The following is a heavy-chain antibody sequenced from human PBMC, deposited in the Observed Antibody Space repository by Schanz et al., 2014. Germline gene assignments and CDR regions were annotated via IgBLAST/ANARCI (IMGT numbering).Heavy chain of an antibody. J-gene: IGHJ6*02. CDR2: MYINSGST. Sequence: EVQLVESGGGLIQPGGSLRLSCAVSGFTVNTNYMSWVRQAPGKGLEWISSMYINSGSTQYADSVKGRFTISRDNSKNTVFLQMNGLRGVDTAVYYCAKGVRLYTTGWYDYGLDVWGQGTTVTVSS. CDR3: AKGVRLYTTGWYDYGLDV. D-gene: IGHD6-19*01. CDR1: GFTVNTNY. V-gene: IGHV3-53*01.